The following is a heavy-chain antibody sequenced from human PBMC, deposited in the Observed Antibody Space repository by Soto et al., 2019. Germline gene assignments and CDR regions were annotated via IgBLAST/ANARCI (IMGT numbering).Heavy chain of an antibody. V-gene: IGHV3-30-3*01. J-gene: IGHJ4*02. D-gene: IGHD2-8*01. CDR1: GFTFSSYA. Sequence: GGSLRLSCAASGFTFSSYAMHWVRQAPGKGLEWVAVISYDGSNKYYADSVKGRFTISRDNSKNTLYLQMNSLRAEDTAVYYCARDRFQSGHMLYWGQGTLVTVSS. CDR2: ISYDGSNK. CDR3: ARDRFQSGHMLY.